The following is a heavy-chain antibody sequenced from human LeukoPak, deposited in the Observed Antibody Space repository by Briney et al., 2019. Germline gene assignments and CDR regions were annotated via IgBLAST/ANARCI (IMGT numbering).Heavy chain of an antibody. CDR2: FSSNGDNT. CDR3: VRGTGY. V-gene: IGHV3-64D*06. Sequence: GGSLRLSCSVSGFTFSTYVMHWVRQAPGKGLEYVSAFSSNGDNTYYADSVKGRFTISRDNSKNTLYLQMSSLRADDTAVYYCVRGTGYWGQGTLVTVSS. CDR1: GFTFSTYV. J-gene: IGHJ4*02.